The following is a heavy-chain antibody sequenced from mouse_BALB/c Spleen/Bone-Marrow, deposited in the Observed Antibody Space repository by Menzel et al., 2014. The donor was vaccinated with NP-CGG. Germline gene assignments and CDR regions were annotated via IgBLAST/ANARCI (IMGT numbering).Heavy chain of an antibody. Sequence: EVKLMESGGGLVKPGGSLKLSRAASGFTFSSYAMSWVRQTPEKRLEWVATISSSGSYTYYPDSVKGRFTISRDNAKNTLYLQMSSLRSEDTAMYYCARHITTVVADYWGQGTTLTVSS. CDR3: ARHITTVVADY. V-gene: IGHV5-9-3*01. J-gene: IGHJ2*01. CDR1: GFTFSSYA. D-gene: IGHD1-1*01. CDR2: ISSSGSYT.